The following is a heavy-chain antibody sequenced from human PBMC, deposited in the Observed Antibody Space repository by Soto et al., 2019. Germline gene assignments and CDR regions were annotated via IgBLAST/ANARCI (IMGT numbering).Heavy chain of an antibody. D-gene: IGHD3-22*01. J-gene: IGHJ4*02. CDR1: GFTFSSYA. Sequence: QVQLVESGGGVVQPGRSLRLSCAASGFTFSSYAMHWVRQAPGKGLEWVAVISYDGSNKYYADSVKGRFTISRDNSKNTLDLQMNSLRAEDTAVYYCARVGNYYDSSGYYFFDYWGQGTLVTVSS. CDR3: ARVGNYYDSSGYYFFDY. V-gene: IGHV3-30-3*01. CDR2: ISYDGSNK.